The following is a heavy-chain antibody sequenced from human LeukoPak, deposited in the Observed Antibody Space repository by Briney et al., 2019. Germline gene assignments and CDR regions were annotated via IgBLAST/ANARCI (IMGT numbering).Heavy chain of an antibody. V-gene: IGHV3-7*01. D-gene: IGHD6-19*01. CDR3: ARDLVAVAGTSHFDF. Sequence: GGSLRLSCAASGFTFSSYWMSWVRQAPGKGLEWVANIKQDGSEKYYVDSVKGRFTISRDNVKNSLYLQMNSLRAEDTAVYYCARDLVAVAGTSHFDFWGQGTLVTVSS. CDR2: IKQDGSEK. J-gene: IGHJ4*02. CDR1: GFTFSSYW.